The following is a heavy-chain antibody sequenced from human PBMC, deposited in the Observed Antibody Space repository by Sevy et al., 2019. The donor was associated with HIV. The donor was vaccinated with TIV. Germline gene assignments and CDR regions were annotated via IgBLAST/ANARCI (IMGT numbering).Heavy chain of an antibody. Sequence: GGCLRLSCAASGLSFTSAWMSWVRQAPGKGLEWVGRIKSKTDGESTDYPAPVRGRFTISRDDSNNTLYLQMNSLETEDTAVYYCTHTLSTSHDMVVWGQGTTVTVSS. CDR3: THTLSTSHDMVV. CDR1: GLSFTSAW. D-gene: IGHD2-2*01. J-gene: IGHJ6*02. CDR2: IKSKTDGEST. V-gene: IGHV3-15*01.